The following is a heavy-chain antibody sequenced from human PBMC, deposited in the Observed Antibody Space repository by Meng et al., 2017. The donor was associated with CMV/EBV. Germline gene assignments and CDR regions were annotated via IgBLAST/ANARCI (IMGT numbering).Heavy chain of an antibody. CDR2: ISSSSSYI. D-gene: IGHD2-2*01. CDR1: GFTFSSYS. J-gene: IGHJ3*02. V-gene: IGHV3-21*01. CDR3: ARNYVPAAISGDAFDI. Sequence: LTCAASGFTFSSYSMNWVRQAPGKGLEWVSSISSSSSYIYYADSVKGRFTISRDNAKNSLYLQMNSLRAEDTAVYYCARNYVPAAISGDAFDIWGQGTMVTVSS.